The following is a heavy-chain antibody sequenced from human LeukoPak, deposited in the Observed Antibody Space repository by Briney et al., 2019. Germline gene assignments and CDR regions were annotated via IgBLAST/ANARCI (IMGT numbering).Heavy chain of an antibody. CDR3: ARGRQQWLAYAFDI. CDR2: MNPNSGNT. Sequence: ASVKVSCKASGYTFTSYDINWMRQATGQGLEWMGWMNPNSGNTGYAQKFQGRVTMTRNTSISTAYMELSSLRSEDTAVYYCARGRQQWLAYAFDIWGQGTMVTVSS. CDR1: GYTFTSYD. J-gene: IGHJ3*02. V-gene: IGHV1-8*01. D-gene: IGHD6-19*01.